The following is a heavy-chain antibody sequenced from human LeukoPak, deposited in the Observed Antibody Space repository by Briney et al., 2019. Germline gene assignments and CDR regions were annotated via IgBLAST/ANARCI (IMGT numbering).Heavy chain of an antibody. V-gene: IGHV3-15*01. J-gene: IGHJ4*02. CDR2: VKGKSDGGTI. CDR3: TTDRAISGLPIFGY. D-gene: IGHD3-3*01. CDR1: GFTFTNAW. Sequence: PGGSLRLSCAASGFTFTNAWMSWVRQAPGQGLEWVGRVKGKSDGGTIDYAAPVKGRFTISRDDSKTMVSLQMNSLESGDTAVYYCTTDRAISGLPIFGYWGQGTPVTFSS.